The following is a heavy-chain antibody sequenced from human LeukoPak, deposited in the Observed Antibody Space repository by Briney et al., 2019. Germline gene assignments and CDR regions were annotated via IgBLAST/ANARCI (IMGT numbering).Heavy chain of an antibody. J-gene: IGHJ4*02. Sequence: PGGSLRLSCAASGFTFSSYEMSWVRQAPGKGLEWVSYISSSGSTTYYADSVKGRFAISRDNTKNSMYLEMNSLRAEDTAVYYCARGPYSGRLYWGQGTLVTVSS. V-gene: IGHV3-48*03. CDR3: ARGPYSGRLY. D-gene: IGHD1-26*01. CDR2: ISSSGSTT. CDR1: GFTFSSYE.